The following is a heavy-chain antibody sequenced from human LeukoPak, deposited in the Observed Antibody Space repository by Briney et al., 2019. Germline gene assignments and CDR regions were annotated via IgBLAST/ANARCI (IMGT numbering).Heavy chain of an antibody. Sequence: ASVKVSCKASGYTFTAYYMHWVRQAPGQGLEWMGWINPNSGGTNYAQKFQGRVTMTRDTSISTAYMELSSLRSEDTAVYYCARVARYPQGRGSGSYYYFDYWGQGTLVTVSS. CDR2: INPNSGGT. D-gene: IGHD3-10*01. CDR1: GYTFTAYY. CDR3: ARVARYPQGRGSGSYYYFDY. V-gene: IGHV1-2*02. J-gene: IGHJ4*02.